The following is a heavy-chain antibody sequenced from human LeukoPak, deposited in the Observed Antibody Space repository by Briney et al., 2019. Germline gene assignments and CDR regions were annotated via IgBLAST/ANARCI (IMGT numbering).Heavy chain of an antibody. CDR3: AGGLAVSDFDY. D-gene: IGHD6-19*01. Sequence: SETLSLTCTVSGGSISSYYWSWIRQPPGKGLEWIGYIYYSGSTNYNPSLKSRVTISVDTSKNQFSLKLSSVTAADTAMYYCAGGLAVSDFDYWGQGTLVTVSS. J-gene: IGHJ4*02. V-gene: IGHV4-59*01. CDR1: GGSISSYY. CDR2: IYYSGST.